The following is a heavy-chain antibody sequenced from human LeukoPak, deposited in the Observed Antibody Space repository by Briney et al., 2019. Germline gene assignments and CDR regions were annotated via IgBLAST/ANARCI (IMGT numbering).Heavy chain of an antibody. CDR1: GDSISSYY. CDR3: ARRGYFKDAFDI. CDR2: IYNSGST. D-gene: IGHD2/OR15-2a*01. Sequence: SETLSLTCTVSGDSISSYYWSWIRQPSGKGLEWIGYIYNSGSTNYNPSLKSRVTISLGTSKNQFSLKLSSVTAADTAVYYCARRGYFKDAFDIWGQGTMVTVSS. J-gene: IGHJ3*02. V-gene: IGHV4-59*12.